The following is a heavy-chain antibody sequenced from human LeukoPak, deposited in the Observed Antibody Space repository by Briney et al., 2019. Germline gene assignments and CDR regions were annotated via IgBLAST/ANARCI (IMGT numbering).Heavy chain of an antibody. D-gene: IGHD6-19*01. Sequence: PGESLRLSCAASGFSVSSNYMSWVRQAPGKGLEWVSIIYSGGSTYYADSVKGRFTISRDDFKHTVYLQMNNLRAEDTAVYYCARASEGSAWYVDSWGQGTLVTVSS. CDR2: IYSGGST. J-gene: IGHJ4*02. CDR3: ARASEGSAWYVDS. CDR1: GFSVSSNY. V-gene: IGHV3-53*01.